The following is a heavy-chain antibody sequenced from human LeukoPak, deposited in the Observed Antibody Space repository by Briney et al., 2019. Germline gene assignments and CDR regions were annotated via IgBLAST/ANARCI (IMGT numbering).Heavy chain of an antibody. CDR2: LFSGDSDT. J-gene: IGHJ4*02. CDR3: ARLEYYDSSGYYGGYFDY. V-gene: IGHV5-51*01. CDR1: GYSFTCYC. D-gene: IGHD3-22*01. Sequence: GVWVQIACTGSGYSFTCYCIGWVGQVCVKGLEWMGRLFSGDSDTRNSPSFQGQVTISADKSISTAYLQWSSLKASDTAMYYCARLEYYDSSGYYGGYFDYWGQGTLVTVSS.